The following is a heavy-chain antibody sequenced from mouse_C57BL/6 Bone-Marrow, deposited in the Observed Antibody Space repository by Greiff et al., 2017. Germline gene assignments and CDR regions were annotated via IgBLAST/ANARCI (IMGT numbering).Heavy chain of an antibody. CDR1: GFSLTSYG. D-gene: IGHD2-2*01. CDR2: IWSGGST. J-gene: IGHJ4*01. Sequence: QVQLKESGPGLVQPSQSLSITCTVSGFSLTSYGVHWVRQPPGKGLEWLGVIWSGGSTDYNAAFISRLSISKDNSKIQVFFKMNSLQADDTAIYYCAKNSPLYGYGYYYAMDYWGQGTSVTVSS. V-gene: IGHV2-4*01. CDR3: AKNSPLYGYGYYYAMDY.